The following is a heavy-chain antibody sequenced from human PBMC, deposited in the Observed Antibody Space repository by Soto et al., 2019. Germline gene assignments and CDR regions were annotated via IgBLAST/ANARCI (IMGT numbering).Heavy chain of an antibody. D-gene: IGHD3-10*01. CDR1: GFTFSSYS. CDR3: ARAVDLLLWFGESPYYFDY. V-gene: IGHV3-48*01. Sequence: GGSLRLSCAASGFTFSSYSMNWVRQAPGKGLEWVSYISSSSSTIYYADSVKGRFTTSRDNAKNSLYLQMNSLRAEDTAVYYCARAVDLLLWFGESPYYFDYWGQGTLVTVSS. CDR2: ISSSSSTI. J-gene: IGHJ4*02.